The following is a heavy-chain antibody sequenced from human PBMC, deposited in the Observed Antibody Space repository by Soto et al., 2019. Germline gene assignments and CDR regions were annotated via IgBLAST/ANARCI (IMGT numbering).Heavy chain of an antibody. V-gene: IGHV3-30*18. Sequence: QVQLVESGGGVVQPGRSLRLSCAASGFTFSSYGMHWVRQAPGKGLEWVAVISYDGSNKYYADSVKDRFTISRDNSKNTLYLQMNSLRAEDTAVYYCAKVGPTTVTTWGDFDYWGQGTLVTVSS. CDR3: AKVGPTTVTTWGDFDY. D-gene: IGHD4-17*01. J-gene: IGHJ4*02. CDR1: GFTFSSYG. CDR2: ISYDGSNK.